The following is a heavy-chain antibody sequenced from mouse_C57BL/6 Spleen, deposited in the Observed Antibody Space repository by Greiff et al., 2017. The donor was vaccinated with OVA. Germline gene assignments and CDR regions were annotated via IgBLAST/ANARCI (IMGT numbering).Heavy chain of an antibody. V-gene: IGHV1-54*01. J-gene: IGHJ2*01. D-gene: IGHD3-2*02. CDR2: INPGSGGT. CDR1: GYAFTNYL. CDR3: ARIGELRLLFDY. Sequence: QVQLKESGAELVRPGTSVKVSCKASGYAFTNYLIEWVKQRPGQGLEWIGVINPGSGGTNYNEKFKGKATLTADKSSSTAYMQLSSLTSEDSAVYFCARIGELRLLFDYWGQGTTLTVSS.